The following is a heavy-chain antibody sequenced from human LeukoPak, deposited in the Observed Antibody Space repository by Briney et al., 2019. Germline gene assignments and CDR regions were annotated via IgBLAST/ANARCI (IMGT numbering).Heavy chain of an antibody. V-gene: IGHV5-10-1*01. CDR3: ARAVPGYGSGSYLDYYYGMDV. CDR2: IDPGDSYT. Sequence: GESLKISCKGSGYSFTSYWISWVRQMPGKGLEWMGRIDPGDSYTNYSPSFQGHVTISADKSISTAYLQWSSLKASDTAMYYCARAVPGYGSGSYLDYYYGMDVWGKGTTVTVSS. D-gene: IGHD3-10*01. J-gene: IGHJ6*04. CDR1: GYSFTSYW.